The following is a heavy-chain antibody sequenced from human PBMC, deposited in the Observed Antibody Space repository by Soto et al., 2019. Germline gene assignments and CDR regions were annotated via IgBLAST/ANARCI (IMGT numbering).Heavy chain of an antibody. Sequence: EVQLVESGGGLVQPGGSLRLSCAASGFTFSDDYMDWVRQAPGKGLEWVGRTRDKANRYTTEYAASVKGRFTISRDDSQNSLYLQMTGLNTEDTAVYYCVRSWLSGLGGMDVWGQGTTATVSS. CDR3: VRSWLSGLGGMDV. D-gene: IGHD3-22*01. CDR2: TRDKANRYTT. CDR1: GFTFSDDY. V-gene: IGHV3-72*01. J-gene: IGHJ6*02.